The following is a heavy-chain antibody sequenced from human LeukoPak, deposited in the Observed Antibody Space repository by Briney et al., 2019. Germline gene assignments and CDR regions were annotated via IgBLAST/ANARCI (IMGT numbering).Heavy chain of an antibody. CDR3: AKVIAVAGTFDN. CDR1: GFTFSMYA. CDR2: ISASGGDT. V-gene: IGHV3-23*01. Sequence: GGSLRLSCAASGFTFSMYAMSWVRQAPGKGLEWVSAISASGGDTYYADSVKGRFTISRDNSKNTLYLQMNSLRAEGTAVYYCAKVIAVAGTFDNWGQGTLVTVSS. D-gene: IGHD6-19*01. J-gene: IGHJ4*02.